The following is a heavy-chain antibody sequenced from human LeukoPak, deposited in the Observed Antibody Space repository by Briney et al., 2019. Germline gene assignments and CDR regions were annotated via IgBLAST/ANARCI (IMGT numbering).Heavy chain of an antibody. CDR1: GFTFSSYA. J-gene: IGHJ4*02. V-gene: IGHV3-23*01. CDR3: AKTRPLDSSSWSHGDY. Sequence: GGSLRLSCAASGFTFSSYAMSWVRQAPRKGLEWVSAISGSGDSTYYGDSVKGRFTISRDNSRNTLYLQMNSLRAEDTAVYYCAKTRPLDSSSWSHGDYWGQGTLVTVSS. D-gene: IGHD6-13*01. CDR2: ISGSGDST.